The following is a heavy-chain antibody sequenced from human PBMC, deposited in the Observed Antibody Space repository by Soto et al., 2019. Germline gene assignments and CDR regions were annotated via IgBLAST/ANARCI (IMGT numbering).Heavy chain of an antibody. CDR2: IIPSFGTA. CDR3: ARDGGSHSGGIDY. J-gene: IGHJ4*02. D-gene: IGHD1-26*01. V-gene: IGHV1-69*01. Sequence: QVQLVQSGAEVKKPGSSVKVSCKASGGTFSSYSINWVRQAPGQGLEWMGEIIPSFGTANYAQKFQGRVTITADESTSTASMELSSLRSEETAVYYCARDGGSHSGGIDYLGQGTLVTVSS. CDR1: GGTFSSYS.